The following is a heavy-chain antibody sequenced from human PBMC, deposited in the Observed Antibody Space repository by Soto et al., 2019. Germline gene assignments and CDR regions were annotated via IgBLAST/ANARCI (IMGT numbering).Heavy chain of an antibody. V-gene: IGHV1-69*13. D-gene: IGHD4-4*01. CDR3: ARDLRTNDYSNPWSRWFDP. Sequence: SVKVSCKASGGTFSSYAISWVRQAPGQGLEWMGGIIPIFGTANYAQKFQGRVTITADESTSTAYMELSSLRSEDTAVYYCARDLRTNDYSNPWSRWFDPWGQGTLVTVSS. J-gene: IGHJ5*02. CDR2: IIPIFGTA. CDR1: GGTFSSYA.